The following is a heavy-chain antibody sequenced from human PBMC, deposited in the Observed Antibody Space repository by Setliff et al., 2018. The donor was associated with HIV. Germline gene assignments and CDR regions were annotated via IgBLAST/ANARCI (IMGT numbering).Heavy chain of an antibody. CDR1: GYTFTTYS. D-gene: IGHD1-26*01. CDR3: SRGPKYIIPTSNWFDS. J-gene: IGHJ5*01. Sequence: RASVKVSCKTSGYTFTTYSIHWVRQAPGQSLEWMGWINVGKGDTKYSQELQGRLTVTIDASTTTAYMELSSLRPDDTAVYYCSRGPKYIIPTSNWFDSWGQGTPVTVSS. V-gene: IGHV1-3*01. CDR2: INVGKGDT.